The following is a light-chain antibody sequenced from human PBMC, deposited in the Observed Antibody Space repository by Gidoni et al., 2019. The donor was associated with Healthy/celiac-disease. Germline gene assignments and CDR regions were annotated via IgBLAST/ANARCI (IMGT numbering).Light chain of an antibody. CDR1: QSVSSSY. CDR3: QQYGSSPIT. V-gene: IGKV3-20*01. J-gene: IGKJ5*01. Sequence: EIVLTQSPGTLSLSPGERATLSCRASQSVSSSYLAWYQQKPGQAPRLLIYGASSRATGSPDRFSGSGSGTDFTLTISRLEPEDVAVYYCQQYGSSPITFGQGTRREIK. CDR2: GAS.